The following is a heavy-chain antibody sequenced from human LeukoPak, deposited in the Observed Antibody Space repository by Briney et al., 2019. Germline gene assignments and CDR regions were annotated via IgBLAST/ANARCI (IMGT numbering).Heavy chain of an antibody. J-gene: IGHJ4*02. Sequence: GGSLRLSCAASGFTFSSYWISWVRQAPGKGLEWVANIKQDGSEKYYVDSVKGRFTISRDNAKNSLYLQMNSLRAEDTAVYYCAREQQLVLGDFDYWGQGNLVTVSS. CDR2: IKQDGSEK. D-gene: IGHD6-13*01. CDR1: GFTFSSYW. CDR3: AREQQLVLGDFDY. V-gene: IGHV3-7*01.